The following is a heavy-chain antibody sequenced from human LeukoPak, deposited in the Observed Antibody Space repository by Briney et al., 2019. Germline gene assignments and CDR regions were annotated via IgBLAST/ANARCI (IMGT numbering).Heavy chain of an antibody. Sequence: PSETLSLTCAVSGGSISSSNWWSWVRQPPGKGLEWIGEIYHSGSTNYNPSLKSRVTISVDKSKNQFSLKLSSVTAADTAVYYCARELVGIHYYGLGTSYGMDVWGQGTTVTVSS. D-gene: IGHD3-10*01. J-gene: IGHJ6*02. CDR2: IYHSGST. V-gene: IGHV4-4*02. CDR3: ARELVGIHYYGLGTSYGMDV. CDR1: GGSISSSNW.